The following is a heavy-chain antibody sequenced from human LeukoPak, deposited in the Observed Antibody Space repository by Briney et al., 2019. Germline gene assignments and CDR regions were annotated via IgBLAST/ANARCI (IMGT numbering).Heavy chain of an antibody. CDR2: IIPIFGTA. Sequence: SVKVSCKASGGTFSSYAISWVRQAPGQGLEWMGGIIPIFGTANYAQKFQGRVTITADESTSTAYMELSSLRSEDTAVYYCARGAVRGVIRRSSRNWFDPWGQGTLVTVSS. D-gene: IGHD3-10*01. CDR3: ARGAVRGVIRRSSRNWFDP. CDR1: GGTFSSYA. J-gene: IGHJ5*02. V-gene: IGHV1-69*13.